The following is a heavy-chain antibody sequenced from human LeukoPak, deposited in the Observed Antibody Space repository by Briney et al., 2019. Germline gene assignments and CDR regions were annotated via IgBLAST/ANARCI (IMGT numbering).Heavy chain of an antibody. CDR3: ARRWEAAAATGWFDP. CDR2: IYTSGST. V-gene: IGHV4-4*09. CDR1: GGSISSYY. D-gene: IGHD6-13*01. J-gene: IGHJ5*02. Sequence: SETLSLTCTVSGGSISSYYWSWIRQPPGKGLEWIGYIYTSGSTNYNPSLKSRVTISVDTSKNQFSLKLSSVTAADTAVYYCARRWEAAAATGWFDPWGQGTLVTVSS.